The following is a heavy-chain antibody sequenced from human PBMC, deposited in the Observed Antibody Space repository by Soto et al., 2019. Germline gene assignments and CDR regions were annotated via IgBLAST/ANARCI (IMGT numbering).Heavy chain of an antibody. CDR3: ARDSRGYSYGP. J-gene: IGHJ5*02. CDR1: GFTFSSYA. D-gene: IGHD5-18*01. CDR2: ISYDGSNK. Sequence: GGSLRLSCAASGFTFSSYAMHWVRQAPGKGLEWVAVISYDGSNKYYADSVKGRFTISRDNSKNTLYLQMNSLRAEDTTVYYCARDSRGYSYGPWGQGTLVTVAS. V-gene: IGHV3-30-3*01.